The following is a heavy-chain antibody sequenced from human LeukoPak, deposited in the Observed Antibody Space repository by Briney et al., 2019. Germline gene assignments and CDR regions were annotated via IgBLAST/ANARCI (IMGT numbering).Heavy chain of an antibody. Sequence: GGSLRLSCAASGFTFSSYCMSWVRQAPGKRLGWVANINQDGGEKYYVDSVTGRFTISRDNAKNSLYLQMNSLRAEDTAVYYCAREYDFWGGYPGSAMDVWGKGTTVTVSS. CDR1: GFTFSSYC. CDR3: AREYDFWGGYPGSAMDV. V-gene: IGHV3-7*01. CDR2: INQDGGEK. J-gene: IGHJ6*04. D-gene: IGHD3-3*01.